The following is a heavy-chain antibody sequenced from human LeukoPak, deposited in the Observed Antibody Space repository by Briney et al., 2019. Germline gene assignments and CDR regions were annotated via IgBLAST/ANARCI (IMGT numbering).Heavy chain of an antibody. V-gene: IGHV4-59*01. J-gene: IGHJ3*02. CDR2: IFSTGNT. CDR3: AREADSSSWYGLAAFDI. CDR1: GGSISSYY. D-gene: IGHD6-13*01. Sequence: TSETLSLTCTVSGGSISSYYWSWIRQPPGEALQWIGYIFSTGNTNYNPSLKSRVTISVDTSKNQFSLKLSSVTAADTAVYYCAREADSSSWYGLAAFDIWGQGTMVTVSS.